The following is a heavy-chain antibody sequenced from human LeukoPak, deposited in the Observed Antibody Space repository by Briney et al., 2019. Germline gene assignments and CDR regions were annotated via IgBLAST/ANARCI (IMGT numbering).Heavy chain of an antibody. CDR2: IIPIFGTA. D-gene: IGHD2-2*01. J-gene: IGHJ6*02. Sequence: SVKVSCKASGGTFSSYAISWVRQAPGQGLEWMGGIIPIFGTANYAQKFQGRVTITADESTSTAYMELSSLRSEDTAVYYCARGRGYCSSTSCHFPCYYYGMDVWGQGTTVTVSS. CDR1: GGTFSSYA. CDR3: ARGRGYCSSTSCHFPCYYYGMDV. V-gene: IGHV1-69*01.